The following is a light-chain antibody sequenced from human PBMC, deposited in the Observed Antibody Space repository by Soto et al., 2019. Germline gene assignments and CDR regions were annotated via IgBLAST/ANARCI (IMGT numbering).Light chain of an antibody. CDR3: QTWGTGTVV. J-gene: IGLJ2*01. CDR2: LNSDGSH. Sequence: QPVLTQSPSASASLGASVRLTCTLSSGHSSNDIAWHQQQPEKGPRSLMRLNSDGSHSKGDGVPDRFSGSTSGAERYLTISSLQYEDEADYYCQTWGTGTVVFGGGTKLTVL. CDR1: SGHSSND. V-gene: IGLV4-69*01.